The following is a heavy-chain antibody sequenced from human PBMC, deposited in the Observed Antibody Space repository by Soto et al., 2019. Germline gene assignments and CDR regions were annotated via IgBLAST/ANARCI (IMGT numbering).Heavy chain of an antibody. CDR2: IYYTGST. CDR3: GRRLAVKPRYYLDY. J-gene: IGHJ4*02. V-gene: IGHV4-30-4*01. Sequence: KASETLSLTCTVSGGSISSGDYYWSWVRQPPGKDLEYIGYIYYTGSTYYNPSLNSRLTMSVDTSKNQFSLKLSSVTAADTAVYYCGRRLAVKPRYYLDYWGQRTLVTFAS. CDR1: GGSISSGDYY. D-gene: IGHD6-19*01.